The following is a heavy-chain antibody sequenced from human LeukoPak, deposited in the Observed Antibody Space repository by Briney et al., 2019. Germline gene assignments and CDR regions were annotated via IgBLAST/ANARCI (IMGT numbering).Heavy chain of an antibody. D-gene: IGHD6-19*01. CDR3: AREGGEWLALDY. CDR2: IYYSGST. Sequence: PSETLSLTCTVSGGSISSSSYYWGWIRQPPGKGLEWIGSIYYSGSTYYNPSLKSRVTISVDTSKNQFSLKLSSVTAADTAVYYCAREGGEWLALDYWGQGTLVTVSS. J-gene: IGHJ4*02. V-gene: IGHV4-39*07. CDR1: GGSISSSSYY.